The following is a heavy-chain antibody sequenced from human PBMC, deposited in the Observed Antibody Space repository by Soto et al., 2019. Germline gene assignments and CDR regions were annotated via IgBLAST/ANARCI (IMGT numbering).Heavy chain of an antibody. V-gene: IGHV3-64*02. Sequence: EVQLVEAGEGLVQPGGSRRLSCAASGFTFSSYARNWVRQSPWKGLEYVSAISSNGGSTYYADSVKGRFTISRDNSKNTLYLQLGSLRGEDMAVYYCARSEWLVYSFDYCGQGNMVTVSS. CDR1: GFTFSSYA. D-gene: IGHD6-19*01. J-gene: IGHJ4*02. CDR2: ISSNGGST. CDR3: ARSEWLVYSFDY.